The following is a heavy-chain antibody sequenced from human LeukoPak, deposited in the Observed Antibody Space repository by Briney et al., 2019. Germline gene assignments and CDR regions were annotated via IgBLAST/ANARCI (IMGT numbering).Heavy chain of an antibody. J-gene: IGHJ4*02. CDR1: GFTFSSYG. CDR2: IWYDGSNK. CDR3: ARDRIYHYFDY. Sequence: GGSLRLSCAASGFTFSSYGMHWVRQAPGKGLEWVAVIWYDGSNKYYADSVKGRFTISRDNSKNTLYLQMSSLRAEDTAVYYCARDRIYHYFDYWGQGTLVTVSS. D-gene: IGHD5/OR15-5a*01. V-gene: IGHV3-33*01.